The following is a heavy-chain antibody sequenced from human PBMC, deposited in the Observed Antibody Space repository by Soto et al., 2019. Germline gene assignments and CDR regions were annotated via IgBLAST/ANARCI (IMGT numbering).Heavy chain of an antibody. CDR2: IWFDGSNK. CDR3: ATTGPY. J-gene: IGHJ4*02. Sequence: QVQLVESGGGVVQPGRSLRLSCAASGFTFSSYGMHWVRQAPGKGLEWVAVIWFDGSNKFYAVSVKGRFTISRDNSKNTVSLQMNSLRDEDSAAYYCATTGPYWGKGTLVTVSS. V-gene: IGHV3-33*01. CDR1: GFTFSSYG.